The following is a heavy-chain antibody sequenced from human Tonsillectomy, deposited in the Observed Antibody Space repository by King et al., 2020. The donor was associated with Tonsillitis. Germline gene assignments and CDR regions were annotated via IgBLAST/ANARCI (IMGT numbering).Heavy chain of an antibody. Sequence: VQLVESGGGLVQPGRSLRLSCAASGFTFDDYAMHWVRQAPGKGLEWDSGISWNSGSIGYADSVKGRFTISRDNAKNSLYLQMNSLRAEDTALYYCAKDTSAGVLAGWYFDLWGRGTLVTVSS. J-gene: IGHJ2*01. CDR3: AKDTSAGVLAGWYFDL. CDR1: GFTFDDYA. D-gene: IGHD2/OR15-2a*01. CDR2: ISWNSGSI. V-gene: IGHV3-9*01.